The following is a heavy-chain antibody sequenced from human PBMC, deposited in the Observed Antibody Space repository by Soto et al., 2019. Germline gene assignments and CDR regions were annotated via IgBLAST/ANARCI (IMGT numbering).Heavy chain of an antibody. J-gene: IGHJ5*02. D-gene: IGHD6-13*01. CDR3: ARRAAGTGWFDP. CDR2: IYHSGST. CDR1: GGSISSGGYS. V-gene: IGHV4-30-2*01. Sequence: PSETLSLTCAVSGGSISSGGYSWSWIRQPPGKGLEWIGYIYHSGSTYYNPSLKSRVTISVDTSKNQFSLKLSSVTAAYTAVYYCARRAAGTGWFDPWGQGTLVTVS.